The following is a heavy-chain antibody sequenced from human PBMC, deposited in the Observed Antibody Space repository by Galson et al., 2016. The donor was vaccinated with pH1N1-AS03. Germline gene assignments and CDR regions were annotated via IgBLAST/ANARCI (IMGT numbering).Heavy chain of an antibody. D-gene: IGHD2-21*02. V-gene: IGHV3-48*02. CDR1: GFTFSTYS. Sequence: SLRLSCAASGFTFSTYSMNWVRRAPGKGLEWVSYISSSSGTIYYADSVKGRFTISRDNAKNSLYLQMNSLRDEDTAVYYCARESVTHHDYWGQGTLVTVSS. CDR2: ISSSSGTI. J-gene: IGHJ4*02. CDR3: ARESVTHHDY.